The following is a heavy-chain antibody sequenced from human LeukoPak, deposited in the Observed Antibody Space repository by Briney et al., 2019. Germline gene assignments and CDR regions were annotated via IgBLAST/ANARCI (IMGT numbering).Heavy chain of an antibody. CDR1: GGSFSGDY. Sequence: SETLSLTCAVYGGSFSGDYWSWIRQSPGKGLEWIGEINHSGSTNYNPSLKSRVTISLDTSKNQLSLKLSSVTAADTAVYYCARGVGLTQGGTFDYWGQGTLVTVSS. V-gene: IGHV4-34*01. CDR2: INHSGST. J-gene: IGHJ4*02. D-gene: IGHD1-26*01. CDR3: ARGVGLTQGGTFDY.